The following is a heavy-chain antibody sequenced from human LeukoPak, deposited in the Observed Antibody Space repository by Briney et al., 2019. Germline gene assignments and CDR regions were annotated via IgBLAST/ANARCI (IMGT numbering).Heavy chain of an antibody. Sequence: ASVKVSCKASGYTFTSYGISWVRQAPGQGLEWMGWISAYNGNTNYAQKFQGRVTMTRDMSTSTVYMELSSLRSEDTAVYYCARAQGSSIFGVVITYYFDYWGQGTLVTVSS. CDR1: GYTFTSYG. V-gene: IGHV1-18*01. CDR2: ISAYNGNT. D-gene: IGHD3-3*01. CDR3: ARAQGSSIFGVVITYYFDY. J-gene: IGHJ4*02.